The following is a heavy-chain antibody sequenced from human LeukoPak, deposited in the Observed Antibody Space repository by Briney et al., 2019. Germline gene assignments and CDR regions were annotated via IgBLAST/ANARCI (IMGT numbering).Heavy chain of an antibody. CDR2: IVGSGGGT. J-gene: IGHJ4*02. CDR3: AKRGVVIRVILVGFHKEAYYFDS. CDR1: GITLSNMG. D-gene: IGHD3-22*01. Sequence: PGGSLRPSCGVSGITLSNMGMSWVRRAPGKGLEGFAGIVGSGGGTNDADSVKGRFTISRDNPKNTLYLQMTSLRAEDTAVYFCAKRGVVIRVILVGFHKEAYYFDSWGQGALVTVSS. V-gene: IGHV3-23*01.